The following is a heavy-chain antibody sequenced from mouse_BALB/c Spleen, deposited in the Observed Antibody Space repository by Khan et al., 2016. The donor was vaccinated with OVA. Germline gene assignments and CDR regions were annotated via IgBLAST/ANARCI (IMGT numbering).Heavy chain of an antibody. Sequence: VQLQESGPGLVAPSQSLSITCTVSGFSLSRYNIHWVRQPPGKGLEWLGMIWGGGGTDYNSTLKIRLSISKDNSKRQVFLKMNSLQTDDTAMDYCARAYYRYDGYYAMDYWGQGTSVTVSA. CDR2: IWGGGGT. CDR1: GFSLSRYN. CDR3: ARAYYRYDGYYAMDY. J-gene: IGHJ4*01. D-gene: IGHD2-14*01. V-gene: IGHV2-6-4*01.